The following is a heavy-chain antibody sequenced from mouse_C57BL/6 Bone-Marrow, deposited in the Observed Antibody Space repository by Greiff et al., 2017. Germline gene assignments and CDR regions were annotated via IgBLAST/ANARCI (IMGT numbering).Heavy chain of an antibody. Sequence: EVQRVESGGGLVKPGGSLKLSCAASGFTFSSYAMSWVRQTPEKRLEWVATISDGGSYTYYPDNVKGRFTISRDNAKNNLYLQMSHLKSEDTAMYYCAREDYYGSSLYAYWDQGTLVTVSA. V-gene: IGHV5-4*01. D-gene: IGHD1-1*01. CDR2: ISDGGSYT. CDR1: GFTFSSYA. J-gene: IGHJ3*01. CDR3: AREDYYGSSLYAY.